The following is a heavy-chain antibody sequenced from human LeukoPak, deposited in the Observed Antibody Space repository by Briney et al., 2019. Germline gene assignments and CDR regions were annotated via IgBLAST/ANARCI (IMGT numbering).Heavy chain of an antibody. V-gene: IGHV3-20*04. CDR3: ARDGSIAAAGTYYYYMDV. CDR2: INWNGGST. J-gene: IGHJ6*03. D-gene: IGHD6-13*01. CDR1: GFTFDDYG. Sequence: AGGSLRLSCAASGFTFDDYGMSWVRQAPGKGLEWVPGINWNGGSTGYADSVKGRFTISRDNAKNCLYLQMNSLRAEDTALYYCARDGSIAAAGTYYYYMDVWGKGTTVTISS.